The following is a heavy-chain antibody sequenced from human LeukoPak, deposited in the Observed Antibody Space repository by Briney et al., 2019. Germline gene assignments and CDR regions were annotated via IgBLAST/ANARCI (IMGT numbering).Heavy chain of an antibody. V-gene: IGHV4-39*07. CDR2: IDHRGTS. CDR3: ARDEGSGNRYYYGMDV. CDR1: GGSISTSSYY. J-gene: IGHJ6*02. D-gene: IGHD3-10*01. Sequence: SETLSLTCTVSGGSISTSSYYWGWIRQPPGKGLEWIGCIDHRGTSYYNLSLKSRVTISVDTSKNQFSLKLSSVTAADTAVYYCARDEGSGNRYYYGMDVWGQGTTVTVSS.